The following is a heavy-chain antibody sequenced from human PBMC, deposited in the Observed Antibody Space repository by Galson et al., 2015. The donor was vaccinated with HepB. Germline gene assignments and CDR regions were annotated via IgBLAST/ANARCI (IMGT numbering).Heavy chain of an antibody. CDR1: GYTFTSYA. D-gene: IGHD3-10*01. J-gene: IGHJ4*02. V-gene: IGHV1-3*01. Sequence: SVKVSCKASGYTFTSYAMHWVRQAPGQRLEWMGWINAGNGNTKYSQKFQGRVTITRDTSASTAYMELSSQRSEDTAVYYYARLVVRGVYFDYWGQGTLVTVSS. CDR2: INAGNGNT. CDR3: ARLVVRGVYFDY.